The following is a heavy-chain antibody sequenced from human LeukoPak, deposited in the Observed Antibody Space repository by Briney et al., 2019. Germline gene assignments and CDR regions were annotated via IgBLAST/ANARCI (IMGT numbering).Heavy chain of an antibody. CDR2: ISSSSSYK. Sequence: GGSLRLSCAASGFTVSSYSMNWVRQAPGEGLEWVSSISSSSSYKYYADSVKARFTISSDNAKNSLYLQMNSLRDEDTAVYFCARGGSDTSGYRYFLHWGQGTLVTVSS. D-gene: IGHD3-22*01. CDR3: ARGGSDTSGYRYFLH. V-gene: IGHV3-21*01. CDR1: GFTVSSYS. J-gene: IGHJ1*01.